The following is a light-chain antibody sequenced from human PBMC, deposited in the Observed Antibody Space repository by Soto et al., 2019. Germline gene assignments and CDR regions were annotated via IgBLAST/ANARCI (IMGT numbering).Light chain of an antibody. V-gene: IGLV2-14*01. CDR3: SSYTSSSTRLVV. CDR1: SSDVGGYNY. Sequence: QSVLTQPASVSGSPGQSITISCTGTSSDVGGYNYVSWYQQHPGKAPKLMIYEVSNRPSGVSNRFSASKSGNTASLTISGRQAEDEADYYCSSYTSSSTRLVVFGGGTQLTVL. CDR2: EVS. J-gene: IGLJ2*01.